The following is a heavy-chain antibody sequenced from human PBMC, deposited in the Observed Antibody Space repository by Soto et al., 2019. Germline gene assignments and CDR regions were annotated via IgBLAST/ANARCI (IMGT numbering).Heavy chain of an antibody. V-gene: IGHV3-21*01. J-gene: IGHJ6*02. CDR2: ISGSSSYI. D-gene: IGHD2-8*01. CDR3: VRLIKQGSDYGMDV. CDR1: GFTFSSYG. Sequence: EVQLVESGGGLVKPGGSLRLSCAASGFTFSSYGMNWVRQAPGKGLEWVSSISGSSSYIYYADSMKGRFTISRDNAKNSLYLQMNSLRAEDTAVYYCVRLIKQGSDYGMDVWGQGTTVTVSS.